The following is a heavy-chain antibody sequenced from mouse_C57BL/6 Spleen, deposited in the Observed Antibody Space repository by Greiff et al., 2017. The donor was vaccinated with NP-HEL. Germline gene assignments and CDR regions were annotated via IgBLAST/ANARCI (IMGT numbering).Heavy chain of an antibody. Sequence: QVQLQQPGAELVKPGASVKLSCKASGYTFTSYWMHWVKQRPGQGLEWIGMIHPNSGSTNYNEKFKSKATLTVDKSSSTAYMQLSSLTSEDSAVYYCARPCGSRGWYFDVWGTGTTVTVSS. CDR1: GYTFTSYW. CDR3: ARPCGSRGWYFDV. V-gene: IGHV1-64*01. CDR2: IHPNSGST. D-gene: IGHD1-1*01. J-gene: IGHJ1*03.